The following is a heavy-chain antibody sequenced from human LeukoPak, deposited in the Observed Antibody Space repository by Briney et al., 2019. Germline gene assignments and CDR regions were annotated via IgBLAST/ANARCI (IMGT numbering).Heavy chain of an antibody. Sequence: GGSLRLSCAASGFPFSSYGMSWVRQAPGKGLEWVSGISGSGGSTYYADSAKGRFTISRDNSKNTLYLQMNSLRAEDTAVYYCAKDRGGWSGGLDYWGQGTLVTVSS. CDR2: ISGSGGST. CDR3: AKDRGGWSGGLDY. CDR1: GFPFSSYG. V-gene: IGHV3-23*01. J-gene: IGHJ4*02. D-gene: IGHD6-19*01.